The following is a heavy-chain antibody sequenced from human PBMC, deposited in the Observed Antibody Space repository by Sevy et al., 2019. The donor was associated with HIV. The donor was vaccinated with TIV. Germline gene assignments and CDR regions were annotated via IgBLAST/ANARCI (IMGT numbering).Heavy chain of an antibody. D-gene: IGHD3-22*01. CDR1: GYSFTSYW. V-gene: IGHV5-51*01. J-gene: IGHJ3*02. CDR2: IYPGDSDT. Sequence: GESVKISCKGSGYSFTSYWIGWVRQMPGKGLEWMGIIYPGDSDTRYRPSFQGQVTISADKSISTAYLQWSSLKASDTAMYYCARNEGAYYDDSSHAFDIWGQGTMVTVSS. CDR3: ARNEGAYYDDSSHAFDI.